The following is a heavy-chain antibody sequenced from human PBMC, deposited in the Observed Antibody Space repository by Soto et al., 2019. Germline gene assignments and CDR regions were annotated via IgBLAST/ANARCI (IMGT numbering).Heavy chain of an antibody. J-gene: IGHJ4*02. D-gene: IGHD4-4*01. CDR1: EYTFTSYT. CDR2: INGGNGNT. CDR3: ARELQGLYYFDY. V-gene: IGHV1-3*01. Sequence: ASVKVSCKASEYTFTSYTMHWVRQAPGQRLEWMGWINGGNGNTKYSQKFQGRVTITRDTSASTAYMELSSLRSDDTAVYYCARELQGLYYFDYWGQGALVTVSS.